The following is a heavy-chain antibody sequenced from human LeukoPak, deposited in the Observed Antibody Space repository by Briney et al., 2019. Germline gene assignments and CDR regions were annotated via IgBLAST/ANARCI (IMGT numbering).Heavy chain of an antibody. V-gene: IGHV4-34*01. J-gene: IGHJ6*03. Sequence: PSETLSLTCAVYGGSFSGYYWSWIRQPPGKGLEWIGEINHSGSTNYNPSLKSRVTISVDTSKNQFSLKLSSVTAADTAVYYCARLRPAITYYYYYYMDVWGKGTTVTVSS. CDR2: INHSGST. CDR1: GGSFSGYY. CDR3: ARLRPAITYYYYYYMDV. D-gene: IGHD2-2*01.